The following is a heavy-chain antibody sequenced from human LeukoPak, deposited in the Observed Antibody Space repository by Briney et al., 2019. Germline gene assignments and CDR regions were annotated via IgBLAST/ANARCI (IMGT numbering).Heavy chain of an antibody. CDR2: IKQDGSEK. Sequence: PGGSLRLSCAASGFTFSSYWMSWVRQAPGKGLEWVANIKQDGSEKYYVDSVKGRFTISRDNAKNSLYLQMNSLRAEDTAVYYCAKYGGSSSRYYGMDVWGLGTTVTVSS. V-gene: IGHV3-7*01. J-gene: IGHJ6*02. CDR1: GFTFSSYW. D-gene: IGHD6-6*01. CDR3: AKYGGSSSRYYGMDV.